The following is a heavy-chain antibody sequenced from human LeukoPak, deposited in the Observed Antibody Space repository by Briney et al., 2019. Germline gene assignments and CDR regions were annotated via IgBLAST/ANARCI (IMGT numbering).Heavy chain of an antibody. D-gene: IGHD3-10*01. J-gene: IGHJ4*02. CDR2: ISGTGGSA. V-gene: IGHV3-23*01. Sequence: PGRSLRLSCAASGFNFSSYAMSWVRQAPGKGLEWVCVISGTGGSAKYADSVKGRFTISRDNSKNRLYLQMNSLRGEDTAVYYCARDVGLLWLGNANDYWGQGTLVTVSS. CDR1: GFNFSSYA. CDR3: ARDVGLLWLGNANDY.